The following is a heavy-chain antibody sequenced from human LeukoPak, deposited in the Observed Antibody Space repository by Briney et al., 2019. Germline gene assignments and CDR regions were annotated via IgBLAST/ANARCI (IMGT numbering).Heavy chain of an antibody. CDR2: ISWNGGST. CDR3: ARGTGPNYYYYYMDV. D-gene: IGHD1-1*01. J-gene: IGHJ6*03. V-gene: IGHV3-20*04. CDR1: GFTFDDYG. Sequence: PGGSVRLSCGASGFTFDDYGMSWVRQAPGKGLEWVSGISWNGGSTGYADSVKGRFTISRDNAKNSLYLQMNSLRAEDTALYYCARGTGPNYYYYYMDVWGKGTTVTVSS.